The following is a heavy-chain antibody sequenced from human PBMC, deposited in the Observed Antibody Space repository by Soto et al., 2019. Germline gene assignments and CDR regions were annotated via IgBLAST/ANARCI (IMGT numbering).Heavy chain of an antibody. J-gene: IGHJ5*02. D-gene: IGHD4-17*01. CDR3: ARFWFTVTTGGNNWFDP. CDR2: IYYGGST. V-gene: IGHV4-61*01. Sequence: PATQSLTCTDSDLSVSRGSYYWSWLRPPPGKGMEWIGYIYYGGSTNYNPSLKSRVTISVDTSKNQFSLKLSSVTAADTAVYYGARFWFTVTTGGNNWFDPWGQATLVTFSS. CDR1: DLSVSRGSYY.